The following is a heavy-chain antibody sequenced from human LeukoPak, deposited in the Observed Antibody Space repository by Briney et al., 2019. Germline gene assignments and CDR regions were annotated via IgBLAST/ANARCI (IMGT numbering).Heavy chain of an antibody. CDR1: GGSISSYY. CDR3: ARLASGSYGPLTPFDY. J-gene: IGHJ4*02. Sequence: SETLSLTCTVSGGSISSYYWSWLRQPPGKGLEWIGDIYYSGSTNYNPSLKSRVTISVDTSKYQFSLRPSSVTAADTAVYYSARLASGSYGPLTPFDYWGQGTLVTVSS. V-gene: IGHV4-59*08. CDR2: IYYSGST. D-gene: IGHD1-26*01.